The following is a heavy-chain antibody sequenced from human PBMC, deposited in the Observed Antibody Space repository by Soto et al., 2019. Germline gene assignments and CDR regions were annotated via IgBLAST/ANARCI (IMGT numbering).Heavy chain of an antibody. CDR1: GFSLSTSGVG. J-gene: IGHJ4*02. Sequence: QITLKESGPPLVKPTQTLTLTCTFSGFSLSTSGVGVGWIRQPPGKALEWLALIYWDDDKRYSPSLKSRLTITKDTSKNQVVLTMTNMDPVDTATYYCVQGRGPIDFWGQGTLVTVSS. CDR2: IYWDDDK. CDR3: VQGRGPIDF. D-gene: IGHD3-16*01. V-gene: IGHV2-5*02.